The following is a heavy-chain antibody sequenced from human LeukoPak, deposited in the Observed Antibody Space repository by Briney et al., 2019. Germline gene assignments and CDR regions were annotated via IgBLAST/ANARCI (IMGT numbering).Heavy chain of an antibody. D-gene: IGHD2-21*02. CDR2: MYYSGTT. J-gene: IGHJ4*02. CDR1: GGSITSYY. CDR3: ARLPMAVTPHVDY. Sequence: PSETLSLTCTVSGGSITSYYRSWIRQSPGKGLEWLGFMYYSGTTNYNPSLKSRVTISLGMSKNQFSLKLSSVTAADTAVYYCARLPMAVTPHVDYWGQGTLVSVSP. V-gene: IGHV4-59*01.